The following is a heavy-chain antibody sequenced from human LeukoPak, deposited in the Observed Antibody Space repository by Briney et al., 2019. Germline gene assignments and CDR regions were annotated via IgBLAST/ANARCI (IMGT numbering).Heavy chain of an antibody. CDR3: AKDGVRGYGMDV. Sequence: GGSLTLSRAASGFIFISYGMHGVRQAPGKGLEGVGVISYDGSDKYYADSVKGRFTISRDNSKNTLYLQMNRLRAEDTAVYYCAKDGVRGYGMDVWGHGTTVTVSS. D-gene: IGHD3-3*01. CDR1: GFIFISYG. J-gene: IGHJ6*02. CDR2: ISYDGSDK. V-gene: IGHV3-30*18.